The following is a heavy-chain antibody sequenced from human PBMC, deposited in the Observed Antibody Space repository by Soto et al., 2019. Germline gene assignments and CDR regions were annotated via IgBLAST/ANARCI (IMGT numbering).Heavy chain of an antibody. V-gene: IGHV3-11*06. J-gene: IGHJ5*02. CDR2: ISVASTYT. Sequence: GGSLRLSCAASGFTFTDYYVSWLRQAPGKGLEWLAYISVASTYTNYADSVKGRFTISRDNTKRSVYLQMNSLRAEDTAVYYCAKNGFVGGGFDPWGQGTLVTVSS. CDR1: GFTFTDYY. D-gene: IGHD1-26*01. CDR3: AKNGFVGGGFDP.